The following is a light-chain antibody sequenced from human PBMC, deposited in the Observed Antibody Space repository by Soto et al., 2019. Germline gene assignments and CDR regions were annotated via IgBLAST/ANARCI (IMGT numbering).Light chain of an antibody. V-gene: IGKV4-1*01. CDR1: QSISPNSNNRNY. Sequence: DIGITHSPESLAVSLGERATINCTSSQSISPNSNNRNYLAWYQQKPGQPPKLLIYWASTRESGVPDRFSGSGSGTDFTLTISSLQAEDVAVYFCHQYFSTPPIFGGGTKVDIK. CDR2: WAS. J-gene: IGKJ4*01. CDR3: HQYFSTPPI.